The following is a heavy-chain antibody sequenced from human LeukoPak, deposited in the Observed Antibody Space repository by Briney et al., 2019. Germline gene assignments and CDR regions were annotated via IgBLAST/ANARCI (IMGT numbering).Heavy chain of an antibody. CDR1: GFTFSRYS. D-gene: IGHD4/OR15-4a*01. Sequence: PGGSLRLSCAASGFTFSRYSMNWVRQAPGKGLEWVSSISISSSYIYYADSVKGRFTMSRDNAKNSLYLQVNSLRAEDTAVYYCARRAGAYSHPYDYWGQGTLVTVSS. J-gene: IGHJ4*02. CDR3: ARRAGAYSHPYDY. V-gene: IGHV3-21*01. CDR2: ISISSSYI.